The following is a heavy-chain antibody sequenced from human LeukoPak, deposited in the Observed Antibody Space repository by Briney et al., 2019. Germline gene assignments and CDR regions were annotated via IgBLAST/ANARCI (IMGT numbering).Heavy chain of an antibody. J-gene: IGHJ4*02. D-gene: IGHD2-8*01. Sequence: ASVKVSCNTSGYSFTSYDINWVRHAPGQGLEWMGWVNPNRGNTGYKQKFQARVTITRDTSISAAYMELRSLTSDDTAVYFCVRGLPLGYCTYGVCYPPKHLDFWGQGTLVTVSS. V-gene: IGHV1-8*03. CDR3: VRGLPLGYCTYGVCYPPKHLDF. CDR1: GYSFTSYD. CDR2: VNPNRGNT.